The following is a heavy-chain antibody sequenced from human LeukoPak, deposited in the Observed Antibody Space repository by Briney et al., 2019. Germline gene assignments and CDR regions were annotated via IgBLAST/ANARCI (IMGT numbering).Heavy chain of an antibody. V-gene: IGHV3-53*01. CDR1: GFTVSANY. D-gene: IGHD2-15*01. J-gene: IGHJ3*02. Sequence: GGSLRLSCAASGFTVSANYMSWVRQAPGKGLEWVSIIYAGGGTDYADSVKGRFTISRDNSKNTLYLQLNSLRVEDTAVYYCAKEYIVVVVAHDAFDIWGQGTMVTVSS. CDR2: IYAGGGT. CDR3: AKEYIVVVVAHDAFDI.